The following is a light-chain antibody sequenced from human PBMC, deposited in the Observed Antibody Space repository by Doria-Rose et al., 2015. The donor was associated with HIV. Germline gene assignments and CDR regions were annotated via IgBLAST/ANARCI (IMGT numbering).Light chain of an antibody. CDR3: QQYYDTPS. CDR2: LAS. J-gene: IGKJ3*01. Sequence: TQSPESLGMSLGERATLNCKSNQSLLYTSKNYLAWYQQKPGQPPNLLIYLASTRQSGVPARSSGSGSGTDFTLTISSLEAEDVAVYYCQQYYDTPSFGPGTTVDIK. V-gene: IGKV4-1*01. CDR1: QSLLYTSKNY.